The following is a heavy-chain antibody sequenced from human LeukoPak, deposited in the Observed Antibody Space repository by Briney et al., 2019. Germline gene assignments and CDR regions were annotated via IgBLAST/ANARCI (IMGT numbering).Heavy chain of an antibody. CDR3: ASLRSSSWYLSLANYGMDV. CDR1: GFTFSSYS. D-gene: IGHD6-13*01. Sequence: GGSLRLSCAASGFTFSSYSMNWVRQAPGKGLEWVSSISSSGSHIYYADSLKGRFTVSRDNAKNSLYLHMNSLRAEDTAVYYCASLRSSSWYLSLANYGMDVWGQGTTVTVSS. J-gene: IGHJ6*02. V-gene: IGHV3-21*01. CDR2: ISSSGSHI.